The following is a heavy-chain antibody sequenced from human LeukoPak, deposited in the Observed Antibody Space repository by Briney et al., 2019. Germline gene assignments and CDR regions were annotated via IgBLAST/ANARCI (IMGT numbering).Heavy chain of an antibody. Sequence: ASVKVSCKASGYTFTSYDINWVRQATGQGLEWMGWMNPNSGNTGYAQKFQGRVTITRNTSISTAYMELSSLRSEDTAVYYCARDLNYYDSSGEGAFDYWGQGTLVTVSS. CDR1: GYTFTSYD. D-gene: IGHD3-22*01. CDR3: ARDLNYYDSSGEGAFDY. CDR2: MNPNSGNT. J-gene: IGHJ4*02. V-gene: IGHV1-8*03.